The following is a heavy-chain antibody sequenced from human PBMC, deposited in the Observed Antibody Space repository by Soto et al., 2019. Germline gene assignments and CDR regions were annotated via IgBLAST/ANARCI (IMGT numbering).Heavy chain of an antibody. CDR1: GFTFSSHS. CDR3: ARAQWPRYYYFDY. V-gene: IGHV3-48*01. CDR2: INSGSTTI. Sequence: EVQFVESGGGLVQPGGSLRLSCAASGFTFSSHSMNWVRQAPGKGLEWLSYINSGSTTIYYADSVKGRFTISRDNAKNSLYLQMNNLRAEDTAVYYCARAQWPRYYYFDYWGQGTLVTVSS. D-gene: IGHD6-19*01. J-gene: IGHJ4*02.